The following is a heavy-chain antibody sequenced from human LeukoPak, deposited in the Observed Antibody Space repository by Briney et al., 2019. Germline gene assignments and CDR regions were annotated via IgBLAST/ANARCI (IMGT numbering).Heavy chain of an antibody. CDR1: GYTFTGYY. D-gene: IGHD2-2*02. CDR2: INPNSGGT. Sequence: ASVKVSCKASGYTFTGYYMHWVRQAPGQGLEWMGWINPNSGGTNYAQKFQGRVTMTRDTSISTAYMELSRLRSDDTAVYYCARVGCSSTSCYTAAFDVWGQGTMVTVSS. CDR3: ARVGCSSTSCYTAAFDV. J-gene: IGHJ3*01. V-gene: IGHV1-2*02.